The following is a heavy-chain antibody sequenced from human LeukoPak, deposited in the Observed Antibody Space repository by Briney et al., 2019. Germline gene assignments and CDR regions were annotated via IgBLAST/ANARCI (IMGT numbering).Heavy chain of an antibody. J-gene: IGHJ4*02. CDR2: IRQDGSEK. Sequence: PGGSLRLSCAASGFTFSSYWMSWVRQAPGKGLEWVAKIRQDGSEKYYVDSVKGRFTISRDNSKNTLYLQMNSLRAEDTAVYYCAKVGTVRGVIRDYFDYWGQGTLVTVSS. D-gene: IGHD3-10*01. V-gene: IGHV3-7*03. CDR1: GFTFSSYW. CDR3: AKVGTVRGVIRDYFDY.